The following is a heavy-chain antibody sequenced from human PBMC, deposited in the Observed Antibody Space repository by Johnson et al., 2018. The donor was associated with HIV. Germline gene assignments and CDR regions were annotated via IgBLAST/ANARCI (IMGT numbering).Heavy chain of an antibody. Sequence: QVQLVESGGGVVQPGRSLRLSCAASGFTLSIYGMHWVRQAPGKGLEWVAVISYDGSKKYHADSVKGRFTISRENAKNSLYLQMNSLRAGDTAVYYCARGAMGAFDIWGQGTMVTVSS. CDR1: GFTLSIYG. CDR2: ISYDGSKK. V-gene: IGHV3-30*03. CDR3: ARGAMGAFDI. J-gene: IGHJ3*02. D-gene: IGHD1-26*01.